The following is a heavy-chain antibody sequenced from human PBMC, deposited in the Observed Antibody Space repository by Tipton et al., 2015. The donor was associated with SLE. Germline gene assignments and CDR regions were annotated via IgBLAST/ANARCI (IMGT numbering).Heavy chain of an antibody. J-gene: IGHJ4*02. CDR1: GYIFTTHD. CDR3: ARDPNGGYGSFDY. CDR2: VNPRSGNS. Sequence: VQLVQSGAEVRKPGASVKVSCKTSGYIFTTHDINWVRQASGQGLEWMGWVNPRSGNSGYAQKFKGRFTMTTDTSTTTAYMELSNLTSEDTGVYFCARDPNGGYGSFDYWGLGALVTVSS. D-gene: IGHD7-27*01. V-gene: IGHV1-8*01.